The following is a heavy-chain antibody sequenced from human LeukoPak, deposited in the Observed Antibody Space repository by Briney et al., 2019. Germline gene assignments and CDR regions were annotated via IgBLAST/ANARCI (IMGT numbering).Heavy chain of an antibody. CDR2: IIPIFGTA. CDR3: ASTNYYYGSGSYLYYYYYGMDV. D-gene: IGHD3-10*01. CDR1: GDTFSSYA. V-gene: IGHV1-69*06. Sequence: SVKVSCKASGDTFSSYAISWVRQAPGQGLEWMGGIIPIFGTANYAQKFQGRVTITADKSTSTSYMELSSLRSEDTAVYYCASTNYYYGSGSYLYYYYYGMDVWGQGTTVTVSS. J-gene: IGHJ6*02.